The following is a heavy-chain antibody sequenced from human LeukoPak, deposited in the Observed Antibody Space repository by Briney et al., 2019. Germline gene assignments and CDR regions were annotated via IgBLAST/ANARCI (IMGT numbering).Heavy chain of an antibody. D-gene: IGHD4-23*01. Sequence: ASVKVSCKASGYTFTSYGISWVRQAPGQGLEWMGWTSAYNGNTNYAQKLQGRVTMTTDTSTSTAYMELRSLRSDDTAVYYCARAGSALGHYGGFLRHWGQGTLVTVSS. CDR2: TSAYNGNT. CDR1: GYTFTSYG. J-gene: IGHJ1*01. CDR3: ARAGSALGHYGGFLRH. V-gene: IGHV1-18*01.